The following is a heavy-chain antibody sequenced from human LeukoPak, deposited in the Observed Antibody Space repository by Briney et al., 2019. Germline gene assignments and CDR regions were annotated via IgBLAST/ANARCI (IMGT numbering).Heavy chain of an antibody. V-gene: IGHV3-21*01. D-gene: IGHD4-17*01. CDR2: ISSSSYI. Sequence: GESLRLSRAASGFTFSSYNMNWVRQAPGKGLEWVSSISSSSYIYYADSVKGRFTISRDNAKNSLYLQMNSLRAEDTAVYSCTVETGGDYPHFDYWGQGTLVTVSS. CDR3: TVETGGDYPHFDY. CDR1: GFTFSSYN. J-gene: IGHJ4*02.